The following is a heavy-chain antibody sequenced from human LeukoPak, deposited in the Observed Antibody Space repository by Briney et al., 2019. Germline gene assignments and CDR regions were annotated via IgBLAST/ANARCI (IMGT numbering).Heavy chain of an antibody. J-gene: IGHJ6*03. V-gene: IGHV3-48*03. CDR2: IGSSGSII. CDR3: ARRGLPSYYMDV. Sequence: GGSLRLSCAASGFTFSSCEMNWVRQAPGKGLEWISYIGSSGSIIYYADSVKGRFTISRDNAKNSLYLQMNNLGAEDTAVYYCARRGLPSYYMDVWGKGTTVTVSS. CDR1: GFTFSSCE.